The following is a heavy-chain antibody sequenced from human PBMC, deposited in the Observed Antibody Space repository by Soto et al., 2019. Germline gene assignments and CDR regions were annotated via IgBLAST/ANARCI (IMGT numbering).Heavy chain of an antibody. D-gene: IGHD4-17*01. CDR2: IYYSGST. CDR1: GGSISSYY. V-gene: IGHV4-59*01. CDR3: ARDAGGDYGDYESAYLDY. J-gene: IGHJ4*02. Sequence: ETLSLTCTVSGGSISSYYWSWIRQPPGKGLEWIGYIYYSGSTNYNPSLKSRVTISVDTSKNQFSLKLSSVTAADTAVYYCARDAGGDYGDYESAYLDYGGQGTLVTASS.